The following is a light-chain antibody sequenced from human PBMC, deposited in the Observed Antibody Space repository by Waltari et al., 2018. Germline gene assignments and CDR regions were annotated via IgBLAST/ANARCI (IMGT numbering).Light chain of an antibody. J-gene: IGLJ2*01. CDR3: AAWDDNLNGVV. Sequence: QSVLTQPPSASGTPGQRVTISCSGSSSNIGSNTVNWYQQLPGTAPKLLIYDNMDRPSGVPDRFSGYKSGTSASLAISGLQSEDEADYHCAAWDDNLNGVVFGGGTKLTVL. CDR1: SSNIGSNT. V-gene: IGLV1-44*01. CDR2: DNM.